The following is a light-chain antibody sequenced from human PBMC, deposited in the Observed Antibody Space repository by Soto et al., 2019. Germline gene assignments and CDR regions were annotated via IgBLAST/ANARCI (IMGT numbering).Light chain of an antibody. J-gene: IGLJ1*01. V-gene: IGLV1-44*01. CDR1: SSNIGSNT. CDR3: AAWDDSLNGHV. CDR2: SNN. Sequence: QPVLTQPPSASGTPGQRVTISCSGSSSNIGSNTVNWYQQLPGTAPKLLIYSNNQRPSGVSDRFSGSASGTSASLAISGLQSEDEADYYCAAWDDSLNGHVFGTGTKVTVL.